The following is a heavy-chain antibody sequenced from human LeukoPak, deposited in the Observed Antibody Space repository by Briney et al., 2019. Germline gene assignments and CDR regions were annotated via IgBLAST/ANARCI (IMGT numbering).Heavy chain of an antibody. CDR1: GFTFSSYS. D-gene: IGHD6-19*01. J-gene: IGHJ4*02. CDR2: ISSSSSYI. V-gene: IGHV3-21*01. CDR3: ARGGYSRGQGSPFDY. Sequence: GGSLRLSCAASGFTFSSYSMNWVRQAPGKGLEWVSSISSSSSYIYYADSVKGRFTISRDNAKNSLYLQMNSLRGEDTAVYYCARGGYSRGQGSPFDYWGQGALVTVSS.